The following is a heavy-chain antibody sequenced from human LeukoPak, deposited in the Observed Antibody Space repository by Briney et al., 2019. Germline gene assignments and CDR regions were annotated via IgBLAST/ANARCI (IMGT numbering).Heavy chain of an antibody. V-gene: IGHV3-23*01. CDR3: AKGLISSATYFSYFDY. CDR2: ISAGGDLT. Sequence: QPGGSLRLPCAASGFTFSSYGMSWVRQAPGKGLEWVAAISAGGDLTNYADSVKGRFTISRDSSKNMLYVQMNSLRAEDTAIYYCAKGLISSATYFSYFDYWGQGTLVTVSS. J-gene: IGHJ4*02. D-gene: IGHD1-26*01. CDR1: GFTFSSYG.